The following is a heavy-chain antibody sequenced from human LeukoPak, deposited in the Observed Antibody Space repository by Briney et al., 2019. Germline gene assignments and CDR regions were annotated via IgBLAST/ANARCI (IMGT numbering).Heavy chain of an antibody. J-gene: IGHJ6*03. V-gene: IGHV1-2*05. CDR3: ARLARNYYYFDV. Sequence: ASVNVSFKTSGYTFTVHYMNWVRQAPGQGLEWMGRMNPTTGVRNYAQKFQGMITVTRDTSLNTAYMELSSLSSADTDVYYCARLARNYYYFDVWGQGTTVTVSS. CDR2: MNPTTGVR. CDR1: GYTFTVHY.